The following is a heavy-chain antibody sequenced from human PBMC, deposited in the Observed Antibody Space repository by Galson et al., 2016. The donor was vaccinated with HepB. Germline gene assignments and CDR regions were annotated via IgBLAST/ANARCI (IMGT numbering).Heavy chain of an antibody. Sequence: SLRLSCAASGFTFVNYVMNWVRQAPGKGLEWVGRSRDKAHSYTTEYAASVKGRFAISRDESENSLYLQMNSLRTEDTALYYCAKDRDEDAGGFDKWGQGTLVTVSS. CDR2: SRDKAHSYTT. V-gene: IGHV3-72*01. D-gene: IGHD2-15*01. CDR1: GFTFVNYV. J-gene: IGHJ4*02. CDR3: AKDRDEDAGGFDK.